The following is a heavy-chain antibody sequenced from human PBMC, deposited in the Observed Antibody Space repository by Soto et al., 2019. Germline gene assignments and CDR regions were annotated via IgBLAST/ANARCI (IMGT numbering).Heavy chain of an antibody. J-gene: IGHJ4*02. V-gene: IGHV3-30*18. CDR3: AKGTYHFDY. CDR2: ISYDGSNK. D-gene: IGHD2-2*01. Sequence: GGSLRLSCAASGFTFSRYGMHWVRQAPEKGLEWVGVISYDGSNKYYADSVKGRFTISRNNSNNTLYLQMNSLTAEYTAVYYCAKGTYHFDYWGQGTLVIVSS. CDR1: GFTFSRYG.